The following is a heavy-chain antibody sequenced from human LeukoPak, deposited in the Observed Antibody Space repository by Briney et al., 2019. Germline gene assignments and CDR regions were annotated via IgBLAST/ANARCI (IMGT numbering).Heavy chain of an antibody. V-gene: IGHV3-21*01. J-gene: IGHJ4*02. CDR3: ARAGSGYYFDY. CDR1: GFTFSSYS. Sequence: GGSLRLSCAASGFTFSSYSMNWVRQAPGKGLEWVSSISSSSSYIYYADSVKGRFTISRDNAKNSLYLQMNSLRAEDTAVYYCARAGSGYYFDYWGQGTLVTVSS. CDR2: ISSSSSYI. D-gene: IGHD3-22*01.